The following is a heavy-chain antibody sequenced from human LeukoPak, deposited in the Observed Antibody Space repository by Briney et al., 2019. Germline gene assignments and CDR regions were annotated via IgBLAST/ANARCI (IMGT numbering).Heavy chain of an antibody. Sequence: GGSLKLSCAASGFTFSGSAMHWVRQAPGKGLEWVGRIRSKANSYATGYAVSVEGRFTISRDDSKNTAYLQMNSLKTEDTAVYCCTRLGLGQQVGIDYWGQGTLVTVSS. D-gene: IGHD6-13*01. J-gene: IGHJ4*02. CDR1: GFTFSGSA. CDR3: TRLGLGQQVGIDY. V-gene: IGHV3-73*01. CDR2: IRSKANSYAT.